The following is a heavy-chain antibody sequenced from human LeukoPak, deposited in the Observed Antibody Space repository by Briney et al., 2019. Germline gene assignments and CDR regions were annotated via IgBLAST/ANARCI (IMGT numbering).Heavy chain of an antibody. D-gene: IGHD2-8*01. V-gene: IGHV3-23*01. CDR3: AKDESNGPFDY. J-gene: IGHJ4*02. CDR2: ISGSGGST. Sequence: GGSLRLSCAASGFTFSSYAMSWVRQAPGKGLEWVSAISGSGGSTYYADSVKGRFTISRDNSKNTLFLQMNSQRAEDTAIYYCAKDESNGPFDYWGQGTLVTVSS. CDR1: GFTFSSYA.